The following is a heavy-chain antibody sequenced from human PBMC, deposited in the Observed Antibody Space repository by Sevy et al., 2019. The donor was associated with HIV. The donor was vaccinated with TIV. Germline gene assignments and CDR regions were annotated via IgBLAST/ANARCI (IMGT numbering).Heavy chain of an antibody. Sequence: SETLSLTCVVNGGSMRSGTYYWSWIRQHPGKGLEWIGYIYYTGSTYYNPSLKSRVIISLDASKNQFSLKLSSVTAADTAVYYCARGRLIVARERWFDPWGQGTLVTVSS. D-gene: IGHD5-12*01. CDR3: ARGRLIVARERWFDP. CDR1: GGSMRSGTYY. CDR2: IYYTGST. J-gene: IGHJ5*02. V-gene: IGHV4-31*11.